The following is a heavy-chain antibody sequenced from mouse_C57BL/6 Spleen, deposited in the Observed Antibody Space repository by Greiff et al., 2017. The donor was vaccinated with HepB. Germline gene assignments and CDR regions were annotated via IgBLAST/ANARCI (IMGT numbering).Heavy chain of an antibody. CDR2: IYPGSGNT. CDR3: ARFPYDYPYAMDY. J-gene: IGHJ4*01. Sequence: VQLQQSGAELVRPGASVKLSCKASGYTFTDYYINWVKQRPGQGLEWIARIYPGSGNTYYNEKFKGKATLTAEKSSSTAYMQLSSLTSEDSAVYFCARFPYDYPYAMDYWGQGTSVTVSS. V-gene: IGHV1-76*01. CDR1: GYTFTDYY. D-gene: IGHD2-4*01.